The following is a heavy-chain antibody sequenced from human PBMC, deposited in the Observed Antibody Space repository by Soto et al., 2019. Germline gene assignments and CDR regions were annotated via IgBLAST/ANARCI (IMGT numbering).Heavy chain of an antibody. Sequence: SVKVSCKASGGTFSSYAISWVRQAPGQGLEWMGGIIPIFGTANYAQKFQGRVTITADESTSTAYMELSSLRSEDTAVYYCARVREMATLPKGYFQHSGQATLVSGSS. CDR1: GGTFSSYA. V-gene: IGHV1-69*13. D-gene: IGHD5-12*01. CDR3: ARVREMATLPKGYFQH. CDR2: IIPIFGTA. J-gene: IGHJ1*01.